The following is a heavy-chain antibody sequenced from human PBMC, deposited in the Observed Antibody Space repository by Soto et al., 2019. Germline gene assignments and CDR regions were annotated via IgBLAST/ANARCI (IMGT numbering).Heavy chain of an antibody. Sequence: PGGSLRLSCAASGFTVSSNYMSWVRQAPGKGLEWVSVIYSGGSAYYADSVKGRFTISRDNSKNTLYLQMNSLRAEDTAVYYCARQLLQNYYYYYMDVWGKGTTVTVSS. CDR1: GFTVSSNY. CDR2: IYSGGSA. V-gene: IGHV3-66*04. J-gene: IGHJ6*03. CDR3: ARQLLQNYYYYYMDV. D-gene: IGHD2-15*01.